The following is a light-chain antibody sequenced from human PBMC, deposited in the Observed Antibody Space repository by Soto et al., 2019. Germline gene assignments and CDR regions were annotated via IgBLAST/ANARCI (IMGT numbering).Light chain of an antibody. J-gene: IGKJ1*01. Sequence: VLWHSLGAVSLSPGERATLSCRASQSVSNYLAWYQQKPGQAPRLLMFGASIRDTGIPDRFIGSGSGTDFTLTISRLEPEDFAVFYCQQYGTSPGTFGQGAMVDNK. CDR1: QSVSNY. CDR3: QQYGTSPGT. CDR2: GAS. V-gene: IGKV3-20*01.